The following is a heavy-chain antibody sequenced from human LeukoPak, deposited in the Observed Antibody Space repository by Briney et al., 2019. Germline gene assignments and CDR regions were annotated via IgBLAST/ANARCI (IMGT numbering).Heavy chain of an antibody. Sequence: GGSLRLSCAASGFTFNSYNMNWVRQAPGKGLEWVSYISSDSSTIFYADSVKGRFTISRDNVKNSLYLQVNNLRAEDTAVYYCARGPSSNWSGLDFWGQGTLLTVSS. CDR1: GFTFNSYN. J-gene: IGHJ4*02. CDR2: ISSDSSTI. D-gene: IGHD6-13*01. V-gene: IGHV3-48*01. CDR3: ARGPSSNWSGLDF.